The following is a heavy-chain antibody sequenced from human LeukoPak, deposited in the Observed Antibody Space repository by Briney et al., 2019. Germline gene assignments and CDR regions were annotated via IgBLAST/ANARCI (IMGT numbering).Heavy chain of an antibody. J-gene: IGHJ6*02. D-gene: IGHD5-24*01. CDR1: GFTFSSYW. V-gene: IGHV3-74*01. CDR3: ARDGPGYNFYYYYGMDV. Sequence: GGSLRLSCAASGFTFSSYWMHWVRQAPGKGLVWVSRINSDGSSTSYADSVKGRFTISRDNAKNTLYLRMNSLRAEDTAVYYCARDGPGYNFYYYYGMDVWGQGTTVTVSS. CDR2: INSDGSST.